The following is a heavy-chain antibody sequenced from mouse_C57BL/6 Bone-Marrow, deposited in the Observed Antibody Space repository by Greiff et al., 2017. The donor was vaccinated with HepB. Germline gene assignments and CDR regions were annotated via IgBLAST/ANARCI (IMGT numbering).Heavy chain of an antibody. CDR2: INPNNGGT. CDR3: ARWGSYPKGYFDY. J-gene: IGHJ2*01. CDR1: GYTFTDYY. Sequence: EVQLQQSGPELVKPGASVKISCKASGYTFTDYYMNWVKQSHGKSLEWIGDINPNNGGTSYNQKFKGKATLTVDKSSSTAYMELRSLTSEDSAVYDCARWGSYPKGYFDYWGQGTTLTVSS. V-gene: IGHV1-26*01. D-gene: IGHD2-10*01.